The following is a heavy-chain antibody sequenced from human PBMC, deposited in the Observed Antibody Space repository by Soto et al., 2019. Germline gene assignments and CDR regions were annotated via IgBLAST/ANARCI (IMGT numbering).Heavy chain of an antibody. V-gene: IGHV4-34*01. D-gene: IGHD3-3*01. CDR1: GGSFSGYY. Sequence: ASETLSLTCAVYGGSFSGYYWSWIRQPPGKGLEWIGEINHSGSTNYNPSLKSRVTISVDTSKNQFSLKLSSVTAADTAVYYCARGGYDFWSGYYNEGAFDIWGQGTMVTVSS. CDR2: INHSGST. J-gene: IGHJ3*02. CDR3: ARGGYDFWSGYYNEGAFDI.